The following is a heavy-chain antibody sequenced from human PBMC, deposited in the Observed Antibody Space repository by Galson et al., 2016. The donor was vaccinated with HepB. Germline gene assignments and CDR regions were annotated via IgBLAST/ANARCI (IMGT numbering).Heavy chain of an antibody. CDR2: ISGDGGST. D-gene: IGHD6-19*01. CDR1: GFTFGRYA. J-gene: IGHJ4*02. V-gene: IGHV3-23*01. CDR3: VRFTQEWLDRVYYFDY. Sequence: AASGFTFGRYAMSWVRQAPGKGLEWVSAISGDGGSTYYAGSVQGRFTSSRDRSTNTMYLQMSSLRTDDTAVYYCVRFTQEWLDRVYYFDYWGQGTPVTASS.